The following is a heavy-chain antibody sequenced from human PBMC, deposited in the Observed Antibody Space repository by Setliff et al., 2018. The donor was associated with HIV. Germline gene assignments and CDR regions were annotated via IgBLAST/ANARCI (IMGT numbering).Heavy chain of an antibody. CDR1: GDSLSFYY. CDR2: MYYTGST. Sequence: SETLSLTCTVSGDSLSFYYWSWIRQPPGKGLEWIGYMYYTGSTNYNPSLKSRVSISVDTSKDQFSLRLTSVTAADTAFYFCARVNTLLAFFTHWGPGILVTVSS. D-gene: IGHD5-12*01. J-gene: IGHJ4*02. V-gene: IGHV4-59*08. CDR3: ARVNTLLAFFTH.